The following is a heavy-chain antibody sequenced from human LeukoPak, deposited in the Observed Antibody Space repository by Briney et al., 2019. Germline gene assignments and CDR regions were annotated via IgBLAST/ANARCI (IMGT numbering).Heavy chain of an antibody. CDR2: ISRNSTYI. CDR1: GFTFDDYV. CDR3: ARDEGYYFDS. Sequence: PGGSLRLSCAASGFTFDDYVMHWVRQAPGKGLEWVASISRNSTYIHYADSVKGRFTISRDNARNSLFLQMNSLRAEDTAIYYCARDEGYYFDSWGQGTQVTVSS. V-gene: IGHV3-21*01. J-gene: IGHJ4*02.